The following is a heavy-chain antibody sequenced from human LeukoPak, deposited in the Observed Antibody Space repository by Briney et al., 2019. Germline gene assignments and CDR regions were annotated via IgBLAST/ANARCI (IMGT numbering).Heavy chain of an antibody. CDR2: ISGSGGST. V-gene: IGHV3-23*01. CDR1: GFTFSSYA. CDR3: AKELVLTGYYYYGMDV. J-gene: IGHJ6*02. Sequence: GGSLRLSCAASGFTFSSYAMSWVRQAPGKGLEWVSAISGSGGSTYYADSVKGRLTISRDNSKNTLYLQMNSLRAEDTAVYYCAKELVLTGYYYYGMDVWGQGTTVTVSS. D-gene: IGHD6-6*01.